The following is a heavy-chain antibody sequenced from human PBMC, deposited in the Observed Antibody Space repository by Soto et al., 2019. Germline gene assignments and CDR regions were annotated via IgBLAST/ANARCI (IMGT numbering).Heavy chain of an antibody. V-gene: IGHV3-66*01. CDR2: IYNSGTT. CDR3: ARGLGLSWSHGD. D-gene: IGHD2-8*01. CDR1: GISVSNKY. J-gene: IGHJ4*02. Sequence: VQLVESGGGLVQPGGSLRLSCAASGISVSNKYFSWVRQAPGKGLEWVSVIYNSGTTYYADSVKGRLTLSRDSSKNTLYLEMNSLRVEYTAVYHCARGLGLSWSHGDWGQGNLVTVSS.